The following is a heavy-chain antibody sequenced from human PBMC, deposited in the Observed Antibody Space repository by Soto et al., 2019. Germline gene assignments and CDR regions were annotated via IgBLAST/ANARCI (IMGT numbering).Heavy chain of an antibody. Sequence: EVQLLESGGGLVQPGGSLRLSCAASGFTFSSYAMSWVRQAPGKGLEWVSAISGSGGSTYYADSVKGRFTISRDNAKNTLDRQMNGLRAVDTAVCYGETGRGHYYYHGMDVWGQGTTVTVSS. CDR1: GFTFSSYA. CDR3: ETGRGHYYYHGMDV. V-gene: IGHV3-23*01. J-gene: IGHJ6*02. CDR2: ISGSGGST. D-gene: IGHD3-10*01.